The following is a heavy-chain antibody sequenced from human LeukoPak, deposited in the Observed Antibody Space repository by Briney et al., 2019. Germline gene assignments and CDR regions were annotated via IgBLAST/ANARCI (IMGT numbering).Heavy chain of an antibody. D-gene: IGHD6-13*01. CDR3: AKAIAAAGTFHAFDI. CDR1: GFTFDDYA. Sequence: GGSLRLSCAASGFTFDDYAMHWVRQAPGKGLEWVSGISWNSGSIGYADSVKGRFTISRDNAKNSLYLQMNSPRAEDTALYYCAKAIAAAGTFHAFDIWGQGTMVTVSS. CDR2: ISWNSGSI. V-gene: IGHV3-9*01. J-gene: IGHJ3*02.